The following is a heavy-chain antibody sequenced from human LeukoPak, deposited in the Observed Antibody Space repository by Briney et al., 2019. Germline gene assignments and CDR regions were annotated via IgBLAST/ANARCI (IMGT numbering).Heavy chain of an antibody. CDR2: INPNSGGT. D-gene: IGHD3-9*01. CDR3: ARDAPALTGYYSIDY. Sequence: ASVKVSCKASGYTFTGYYMHWVRQAPGQGLEWMGWINPNSGGTNYAQKLQGRVTMTTDTSTSTAYMELRSLRSDDTAVYYCARDAPALTGYYSIDYWGQGTLVTVSS. J-gene: IGHJ4*02. CDR1: GYTFTGYY. V-gene: IGHV1-2*02.